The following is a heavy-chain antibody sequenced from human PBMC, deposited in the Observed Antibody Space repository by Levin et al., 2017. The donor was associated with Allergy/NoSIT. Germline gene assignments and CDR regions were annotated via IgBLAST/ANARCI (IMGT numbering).Heavy chain of an antibody. V-gene: IGHV1-2*06. CDR3: AREERTVTTPLVDWFDP. CDR2: INPNSGGT. Sequence: EASVKVSCKASGYTFTGYYMHWVRQAPGQGLEWMGRINPNSGGTNYAQKFQGRVTMTRDTSISTAYMELSRLRSDDTAVYYCAREERTVTTPLVDWFDPWGQGTLVTVSS. J-gene: IGHJ5*02. D-gene: IGHD4-11*01. CDR1: GYTFTGYY.